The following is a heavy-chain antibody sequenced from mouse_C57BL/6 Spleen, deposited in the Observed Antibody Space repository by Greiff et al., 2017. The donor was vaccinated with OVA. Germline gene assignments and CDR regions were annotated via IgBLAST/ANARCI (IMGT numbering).Heavy chain of an antibody. CDR1: GYTFTSYW. D-gene: IGHD1-1*02. Sequence: QVQLKQPGAELVMPGASVKLSCTASGYTFTSYWMHWVKQRPGQGLEWIGEIDPSDSYTNYNQKFKGKSTLTVDKSSSTAYMQLSSLTSEDSAVYYCARYGSSRYYAMDYWGQGTSVTVSS. V-gene: IGHV1-69*01. CDR3: ARYGSSRYYAMDY. CDR2: IDPSDSYT. J-gene: IGHJ4*01.